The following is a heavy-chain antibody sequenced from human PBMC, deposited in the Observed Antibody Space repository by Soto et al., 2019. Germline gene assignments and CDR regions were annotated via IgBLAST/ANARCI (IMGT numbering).Heavy chain of an antibody. D-gene: IGHD3-22*01. Sequence: GASVKVSCKASGYTFTSYAMHWVRQAPGQRLEWMGWINAGNGNTKYSQKFQGRVTITRDTYASTAYMELSSLRSEDTAVYYCARADYYDSSGYFPPAAPGYWGQGTLVTVSS. CDR3: ARADYYDSSGYFPPAAPGY. V-gene: IGHV1-3*01. CDR1: GYTFTSYA. J-gene: IGHJ4*02. CDR2: INAGNGNT.